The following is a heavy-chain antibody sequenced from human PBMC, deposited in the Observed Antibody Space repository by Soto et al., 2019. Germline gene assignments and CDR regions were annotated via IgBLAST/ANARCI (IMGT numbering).Heavy chain of an antibody. J-gene: IGHJ4*02. V-gene: IGHV3-11*04. D-gene: IGHD5-12*01. CDR1: GFTSSDYY. CDR3: ARDFGMATIPFDY. CDR2: ISSSSSTT. Sequence: PGGSLRLSCAASGFTSSDYYMSWIRQAPGKGLEWVSYISSSSSTTYYADSVKGRFTISRDNAKNSLYLQMNSLRDEDTAVYYCARDFGMATIPFDYWGQGTLVTVSS.